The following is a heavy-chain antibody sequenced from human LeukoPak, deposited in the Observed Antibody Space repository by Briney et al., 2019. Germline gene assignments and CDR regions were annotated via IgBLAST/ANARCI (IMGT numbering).Heavy chain of an antibody. V-gene: IGHV1-46*01. CDR1: GYTFTSYY. CDR2: INPSGGST. Sequence: ASVKVSCKASGYTFTSYYTHWVRQAPGQGLAWMGIINPSGGSTSYAQKFQGRVTMTRDTSTSTVYMELSSLRSEDTAVYYCARDQMRKYCSGGSCYSYNWFDPWGQGTLVTVSS. D-gene: IGHD2-15*01. J-gene: IGHJ5*02. CDR3: ARDQMRKYCSGGSCYSYNWFDP.